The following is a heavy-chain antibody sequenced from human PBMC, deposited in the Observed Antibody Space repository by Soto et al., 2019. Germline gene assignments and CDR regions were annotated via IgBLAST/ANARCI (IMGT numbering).Heavy chain of an antibody. Sequence: ASVKVSCKVSGYTLTELSMHWVRQAPGKGLEWMGGFDPEDGETIYAQKFQGRVTMTEDTSTDTAYMELSSLRSEDTAVYYRATAFSTRDVWSAKIDAFDIWGQGTMVTVSS. CDR3: ATAFSTRDVWSAKIDAFDI. CDR2: FDPEDGET. V-gene: IGHV1-24*01. D-gene: IGHD3-3*01. CDR1: GYTLTELS. J-gene: IGHJ3*02.